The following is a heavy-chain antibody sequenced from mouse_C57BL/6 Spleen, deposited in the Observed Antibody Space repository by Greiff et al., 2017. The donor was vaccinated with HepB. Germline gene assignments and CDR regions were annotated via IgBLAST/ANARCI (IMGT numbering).Heavy chain of an antibody. CDR1: GYTFTSYD. CDR3: ARPYYYGSSYWYFDV. CDR2: IYPRDGST. D-gene: IGHD1-1*01. Sequence: LVESGPELVKPGASVKLSCKASGYTFTSYDINWVKQRPGQGLEWIGWIYPRDGSTKYNEKFKGKATLTVDTSSSTAYMELHSLTSEDSAVYFCARPYYYGSSYWYFDVWGTGTTVTVSS. V-gene: IGHV1-85*01. J-gene: IGHJ1*03.